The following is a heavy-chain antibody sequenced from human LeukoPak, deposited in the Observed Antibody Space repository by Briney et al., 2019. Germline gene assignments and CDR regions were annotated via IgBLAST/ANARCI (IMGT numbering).Heavy chain of an antibody. CDR3: ARLSYYYDVSGNLFDY. J-gene: IGHJ4*02. D-gene: IGHD3-22*01. V-gene: IGHV4-39*01. CDR1: GGSISNESYY. CDR2: IYYRGTT. Sequence: SETLSLTCTVSGGSISNESYYWGWIRQSPGKGLEWIGAIYYRGTTSYNPSLKSRAIISVDTSKNQFSLKLSSVTAADSSLYYCARLSYYYDVSGNLFDYWGQGILVTISS.